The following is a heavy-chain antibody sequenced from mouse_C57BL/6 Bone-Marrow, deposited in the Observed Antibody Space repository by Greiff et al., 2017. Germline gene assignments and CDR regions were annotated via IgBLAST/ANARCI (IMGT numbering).Heavy chain of an antibody. CDR3: ANLRNYFDY. Sequence: VHLVESGAELARPGASVKMSCKASGYTFTSYTLHWVKQRPGQGLEWIGYINPSSGYPKYNQKFKDKATLTADKSSSTAYMQLSSLTSEDSAVYYCANLRNYFDYWGQGTTLTVSS. V-gene: IGHV1-4*01. CDR2: INPSSGYP. CDR1: GYTFTSYT. J-gene: IGHJ2*01. D-gene: IGHD3-2*02.